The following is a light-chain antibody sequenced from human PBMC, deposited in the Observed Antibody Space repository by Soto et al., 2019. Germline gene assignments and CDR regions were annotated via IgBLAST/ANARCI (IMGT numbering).Light chain of an antibody. Sequence: QSALTQPASVSGSPGQSITISCTGTSSDFGSYNLVSWYQQHPGKAPKLMIYEVSKQPSGVSNRFSGSKSGNTASLKITGLQAEDEANYYCCSYAGSSTYVVFGGGNQLTV. V-gene: IGLV2-23*02. J-gene: IGLJ2*01. CDR1: SSDFGSYNL. CDR3: CSYAGSSTYVV. CDR2: EVS.